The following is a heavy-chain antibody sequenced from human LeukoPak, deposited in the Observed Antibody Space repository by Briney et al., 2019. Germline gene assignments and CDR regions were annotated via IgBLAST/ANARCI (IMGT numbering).Heavy chain of an antibody. J-gene: IGHJ4*02. CDR2: IYYSGTT. CDR1: GGSISSGSYY. CDR3: ARRTPYSGSYIFDY. D-gene: IGHD1-26*01. V-gene: IGHV4-39*01. Sequence: SETLSLTCTVSGGSISSGSYYWAWIRQPPGKRLEWIGGIYYSGTTYYNPSLKSRVTISADTSKNQISLKLSSVTAADTAVYYCARRTPYSGSYIFDYWGQGTLVTVSS.